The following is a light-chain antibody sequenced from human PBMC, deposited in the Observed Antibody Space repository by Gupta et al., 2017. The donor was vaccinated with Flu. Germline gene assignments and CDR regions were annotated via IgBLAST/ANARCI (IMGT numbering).Light chain of an antibody. V-gene: IGKV1-39*01. Sequence: DIQMTQSPSSLSASVGDRVTITCRASQSISSYLNWYQQKPGKAPKLLIYAASSLLSGVPSRFSGSGSGTDFSLTISSRQPEDFAPYYCQQSNSSPPVAFGQGTQMDIK. CDR2: AAS. J-gene: IGKJ5*01. CDR1: QSISSY. CDR3: QQSNSSPPVA.